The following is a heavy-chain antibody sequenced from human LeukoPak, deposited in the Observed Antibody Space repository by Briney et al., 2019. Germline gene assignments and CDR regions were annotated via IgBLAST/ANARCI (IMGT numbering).Heavy chain of an antibody. V-gene: IGHV4-61*02. CDR3: ARGPGTYCSGGSCYSYRYYYYYMDV. Sequence: SETLSLTCAVSGGSISSGSYYWSWIRQPAGKGLEWIGRIYTSGSTNYNPSLKSRVTISVDTSKNQFSLKLSSVTAADTAVYYCARGPGTYCSGGSCYSYRYYYYYMDVWGKGTTVTISS. CDR2: IYTSGST. D-gene: IGHD2-15*01. J-gene: IGHJ6*03. CDR1: GGSISSGSYY.